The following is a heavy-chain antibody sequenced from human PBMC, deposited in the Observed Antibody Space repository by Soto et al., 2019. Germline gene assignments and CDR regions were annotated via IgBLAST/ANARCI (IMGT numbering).Heavy chain of an antibody. Sequence: PSETLSLTCSVASESINGGGFSWAWNRQFSGKGLEWIGSISSTGRPIYGPSLNGRVTISVDTSKNQFSLKLSSVTAADTAVYYCARTFGELWDFDYWGQGTLVTVSS. CDR2: ISSTGRP. CDR1: SESINGGGFS. J-gene: IGHJ4*02. V-gene: IGHV4-39*01. D-gene: IGHD3-10*01. CDR3: ARTFGELWDFDY.